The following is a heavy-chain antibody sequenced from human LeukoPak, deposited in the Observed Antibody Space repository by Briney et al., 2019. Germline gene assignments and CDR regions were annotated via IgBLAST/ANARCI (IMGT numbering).Heavy chain of an antibody. D-gene: IGHD5-18*01. CDR3: ARVTEHTAMVHWYFDL. CDR2: IGPKRGDT. Sequence: GASVKVSCKASGYTFTDYFIHWVRQAPGQGLEWMGWIGPKRGDTSYSQKFQGRVTMTRDTSISTAYMELSSLRSDDTAVYYCARVTEHTAMVHWYFDLWGRGTLVTV. J-gene: IGHJ2*01. CDR1: GYTFTDYF. V-gene: IGHV1-2*02.